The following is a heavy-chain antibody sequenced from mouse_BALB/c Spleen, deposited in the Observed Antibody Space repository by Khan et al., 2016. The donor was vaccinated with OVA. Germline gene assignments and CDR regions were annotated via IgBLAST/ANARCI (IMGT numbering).Heavy chain of an antibody. J-gene: IGHJ3*01. Sequence: EVELVESGGGLVKPGGSLKLSCAASAFTFSDYYMYWVRQTPEKRLEWVATISDGGSYTYYPDSVKGRFTISRDNAKNNLYLQMSSLKSEDTAMYYCARESGYDRFAWFAYWGQGTMVTVSA. CDR1: AFTFSDYY. CDR2: ISDGGSYT. D-gene: IGHD2-14*01. CDR3: ARESGYDRFAWFAY. V-gene: IGHV5-4*02.